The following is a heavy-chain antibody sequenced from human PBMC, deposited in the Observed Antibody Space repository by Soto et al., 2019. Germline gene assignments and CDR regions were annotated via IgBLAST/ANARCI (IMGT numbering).Heavy chain of an antibody. CDR2: INPTDSYT. CDR3: ARHRRDGYIVGDIDY. CDR1: GYSFSNDW. Sequence: GESLKISCKGSGYSFSNDWISWVRHMPEKGLEWMGKINPTDSYTDYSPSFQGHVTISADRSISTAYLQWNSLKASDTAMYYCARHRRDGYIVGDIDYWGQGTLVTAPQ. D-gene: IGHD3-10*01. J-gene: IGHJ4*02. V-gene: IGHV5-10-1*01.